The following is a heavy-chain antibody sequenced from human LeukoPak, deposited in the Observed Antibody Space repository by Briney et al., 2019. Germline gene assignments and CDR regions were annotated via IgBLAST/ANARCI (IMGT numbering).Heavy chain of an antibody. Sequence: SETLSLTCTVSGGSISSNTYYWGWIRQPPGKGLEWIGTIYYSGSTYYNPSLKSRVTISVDTSKNQFSLKLSSVTAADTAVYYCARTVVVVAAVHDAFDIWGQGTMVTVSS. D-gene: IGHD2-15*01. V-gene: IGHV4-39*01. CDR2: IYYSGST. CDR1: GGSISSNTYY. J-gene: IGHJ3*02. CDR3: ARTVVVVAAVHDAFDI.